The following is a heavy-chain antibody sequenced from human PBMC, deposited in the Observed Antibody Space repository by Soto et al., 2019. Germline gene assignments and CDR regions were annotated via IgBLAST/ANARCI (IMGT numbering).Heavy chain of an antibody. CDR2: IYYSGST. CDR3: ARVSDSSGYNRTHDAFDI. J-gene: IGHJ3*02. Sequence: QVQLQESGPGLVKPSQTLSLTCTVSGGSISSGGYYWSWIRQHPGKGLEWIGYIYYSGSTYYNPSLKSRVTISVDTSKNQFSLKRISVTAADTAVYYCARVSDSSGYNRTHDAFDIWGQGTMVTVSS. CDR1: GGSISSGGYY. D-gene: IGHD3-22*01. V-gene: IGHV4-31*03.